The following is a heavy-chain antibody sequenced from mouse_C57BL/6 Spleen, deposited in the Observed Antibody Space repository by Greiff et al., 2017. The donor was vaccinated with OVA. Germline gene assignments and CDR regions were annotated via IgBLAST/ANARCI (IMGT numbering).Heavy chain of an antibody. Sequence: VQLQQPGTELVKPGASVKLSCKASGYTFTSYWMHWVKQRPGQGLEWIGNINPSNGGTNYNEKFKSKATLTVDKSSSTAYMQLSSLTSEDSAVYYCARIDYDYMAWFAYWGQGTLVTVSA. D-gene: IGHD2-4*01. V-gene: IGHV1-53*01. J-gene: IGHJ3*01. CDR1: GYTFTSYW. CDR3: ARIDYDYMAWFAY. CDR2: INPSNGGT.